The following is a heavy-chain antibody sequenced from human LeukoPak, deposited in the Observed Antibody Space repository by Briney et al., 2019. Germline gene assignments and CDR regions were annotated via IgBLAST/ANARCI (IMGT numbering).Heavy chain of an antibody. Sequence: PGGSLRLSCAASGFTFSSYAMHWVRQAPGKGLEWVAVISYDGSNKYYADSVKGRFTISRDNSKNTLYLQMNSLRAEDTAVYYCARDDIVVVTAFDYWGQGTLVTVSS. CDR2: ISYDGSNK. V-gene: IGHV3-30-3*01. CDR3: ARDDIVVVTAFDY. CDR1: GFTFSSYA. J-gene: IGHJ4*02. D-gene: IGHD2-21*02.